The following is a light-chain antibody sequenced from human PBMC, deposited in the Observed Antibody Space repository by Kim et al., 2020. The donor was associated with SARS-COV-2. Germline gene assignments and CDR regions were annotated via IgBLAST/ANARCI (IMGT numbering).Light chain of an antibody. V-gene: IGLV3-19*01. J-gene: IGLJ3*02. CDR2: GKY. CDR3: NSRDSSGDHVV. Sequence: ALGQTARLTCQGDSLRNYYATWYQQRPGQAPVLVLYGKYNRPSGIPDPFPGSASGNTASLTITGAQAEDEADYYCNSRDSSGDHVVFGGGTQLTVL. CDR1: SLRNYY.